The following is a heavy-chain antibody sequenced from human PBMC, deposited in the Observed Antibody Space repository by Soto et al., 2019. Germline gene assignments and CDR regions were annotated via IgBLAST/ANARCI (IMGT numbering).Heavy chain of an antibody. CDR1: GYSFTSYW. D-gene: IGHD3-22*01. CDR3: ATHSYYDSSGYWYYFDY. V-gene: IGHV5-51*01. Sequence: PGESLKISCKGSGYSFTSYWIGWVRQMPGKGLEWMGIIYPGDSDTRYSPSFQGQVTISADKSISTAYLQWSSLKASDTAMYYCATHSYYDSSGYWYYFDYWGQGTLVTVSS. J-gene: IGHJ4*02. CDR2: IYPGDSDT.